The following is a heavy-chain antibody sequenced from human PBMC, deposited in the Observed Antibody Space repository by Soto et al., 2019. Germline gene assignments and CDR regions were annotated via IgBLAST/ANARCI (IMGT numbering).Heavy chain of an antibody. Sequence: GCLLPSCAGSGFTFSSFWMTWVRQAPGKGLEWVANIKQDGSEKYYVDSVKGRFTISRDNARNSLFLEMKSLRSEDTAVYSCVRHRSGSYLEGFDYWGQGTLVTVSS. D-gene: IGHD1-26*01. CDR3: VRHRSGSYLEGFDY. CDR2: IKQDGSEK. J-gene: IGHJ4*02. V-gene: IGHV3-7*01. CDR1: GFTFSSFW.